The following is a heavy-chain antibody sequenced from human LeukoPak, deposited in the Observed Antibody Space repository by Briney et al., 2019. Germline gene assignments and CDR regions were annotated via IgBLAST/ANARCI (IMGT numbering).Heavy chain of an antibody. CDR1: GGSISSYY. V-gene: IGHV4-59*01. D-gene: IGHD6-19*01. J-gene: IGHJ4*02. Sequence: SETLSLTCTVSGGSISSYYWSWIRQPPGKGLEWIGYIYYSGCTNYNPSLKSRVTISVDTSKNQFSLKLSSVTAADTAVYYCARLLGVGSWLLDYWGQGTLVTVSS. CDR3: ARLLGVGSWLLDY. CDR2: IYYSGCT.